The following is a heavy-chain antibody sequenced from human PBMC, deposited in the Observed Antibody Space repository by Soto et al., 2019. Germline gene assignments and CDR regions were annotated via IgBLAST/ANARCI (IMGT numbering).Heavy chain of an antibody. V-gene: IGHV3-53*01. CDR2: LYTEGTT. CDR3: LRPRPSGENYGMDV. D-gene: IGHD3-16*01. J-gene: IGHJ6*02. Sequence: GGSLRLSCVASGLTVSHNYMAWVRQAPEMGLEWVSILYTEGTTYYADSVKGRFTISRDSSKNTLFLQMDGLRAEDTAVYFCLRPRPSGENYGMDVWGQGTTVTVSS. CDR1: GLTVSHNY.